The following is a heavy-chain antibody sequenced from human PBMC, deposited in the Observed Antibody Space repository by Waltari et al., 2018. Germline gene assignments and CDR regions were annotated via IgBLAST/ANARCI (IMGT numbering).Heavy chain of an antibody. D-gene: IGHD6-19*01. CDR1: DTSINSGYF. J-gene: IGHJ4*02. V-gene: IGHV4-38-2*01. CDR2: FYFGGNT. Sequence: QVRLQESGPGLVKPSATLSLTCAVSDTSINSGYFWGWIRQAPGKGLEWIGSFYFGGNTYYNPTLQSRVSISIDTSKNQFSLRLTSVTAADTAVYYCVSRVTVAGLFDYCGQGSMVTVSP. CDR3: VSRVTVAGLFDY.